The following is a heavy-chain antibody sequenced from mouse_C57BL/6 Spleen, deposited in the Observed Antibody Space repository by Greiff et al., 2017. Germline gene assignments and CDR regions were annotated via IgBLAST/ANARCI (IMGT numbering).Heavy chain of an antibody. J-gene: IGHJ2*01. CDR3: ARAEDGFDY. V-gene: IGHV5-4*03. CDR2: ISDGGSYT. Sequence: EVKLMESGGGLVKPGGSLKLSCAASGFTFSSYAMSWVRQTPEKRLEWVATISDGGSYTYYPDNVKGRFTISRDNAKNNLYLQMSHLKSEDTAMYYCARAEDGFDYWGQGTTLTVSS. CDR1: GFTFSSYA. D-gene: IGHD1-1*01.